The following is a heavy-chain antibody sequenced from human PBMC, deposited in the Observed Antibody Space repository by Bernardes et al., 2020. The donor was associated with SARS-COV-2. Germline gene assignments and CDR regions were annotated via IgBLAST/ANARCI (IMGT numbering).Heavy chain of an antibody. D-gene: IGHD3-22*01. CDR2: INHSGST. Sequence: TLSLTCAVYGGSFSGYYWSWIRQPPGKGLEWIGEINHSGSTNYNPSLKSRVTISVDTSKNQFSLKLSSVTAADTAVYYCARGKNYYDSSGYYYAPLYYFDYWGQGTLVTVSS. CDR1: GGSFSGYY. J-gene: IGHJ4*02. CDR3: ARGKNYYDSSGYYYAPLYYFDY. V-gene: IGHV4-34*01.